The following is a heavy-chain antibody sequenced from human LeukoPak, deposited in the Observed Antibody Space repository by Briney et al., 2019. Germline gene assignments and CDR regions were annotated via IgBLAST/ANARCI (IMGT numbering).Heavy chain of an antibody. CDR3: ARLRSAMVSS. D-gene: IGHD5-18*01. V-gene: IGHV4-59*12. Sequence: SETLSLTCTVSGGSISSYYWSWIRQPPGKGLEWIGYIYYSGSTYYNPSLKSRVTISIDTSKNQFSLNLTSMTAADTAVYYCARLRSAMVSSWGQGTLVIVSS. CDR2: IYYSGST. J-gene: IGHJ5*02. CDR1: GGSISSYY.